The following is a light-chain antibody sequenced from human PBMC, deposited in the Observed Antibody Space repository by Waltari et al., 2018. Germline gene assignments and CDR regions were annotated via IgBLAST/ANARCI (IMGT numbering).Light chain of an antibody. CDR1: QSGNSY. Sequence: CRATQSGNSYIPCYQQKPGQAPRLLIYDASNRATGIPARFSGSGSGTDFTLTISSLEPEDFAVYYCQQRSNWPITFGQGTRLEIK. J-gene: IGKJ5*01. V-gene: IGKV3-11*01. CDR3: QQRSNWPIT. CDR2: DAS.